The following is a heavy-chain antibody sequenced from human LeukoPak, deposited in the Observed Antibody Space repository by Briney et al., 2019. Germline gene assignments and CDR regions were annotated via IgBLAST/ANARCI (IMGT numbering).Heavy chain of an antibody. J-gene: IGHJ6*03. V-gene: IGHV3-9*01. CDR3: AKGGAAGYYYYYYMDV. CDR1: GFTFDDYA. Sequence: GRSLRLPCAASGFTFDDYAMHWVRQAPGKGLEWVSGISWNSGSIGYADSVKGRFTISRDNAKNSLYLQMNSLRAEDTALYYCAKGGAAGYYYYYYMDVWGKGTTVTVSS. CDR2: ISWNSGSI. D-gene: IGHD1-14*01.